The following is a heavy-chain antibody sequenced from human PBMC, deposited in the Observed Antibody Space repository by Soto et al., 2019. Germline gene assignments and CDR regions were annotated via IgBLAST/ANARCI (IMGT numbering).Heavy chain of an antibody. Sequence: QVQLVQSGDEVKKPGASVKVACKASGYIFVNYGIAWVRQAPGQGLEWMGGISPYTGNTHSATKLQGRLTITTDTSTSTAYMDLGSLTSDDTAVYYCVMVDNYVTPTPQDVWGQGTTVTVSS. CDR2: ISPYTGNT. D-gene: IGHD3-16*01. V-gene: IGHV1-18*01. CDR1: GYIFVNYG. J-gene: IGHJ6*02. CDR3: VMVDNYVTPTPQDV.